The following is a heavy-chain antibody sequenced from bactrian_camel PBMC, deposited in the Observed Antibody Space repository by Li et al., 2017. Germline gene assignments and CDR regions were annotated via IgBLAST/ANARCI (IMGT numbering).Heavy chain of an antibody. Sequence: VQLVESGGDSVQAGGSLRLSCVVSGYTICTYIMTWYRQALGKERELVAAFAVDGSTRYADSVQGRFTISQGNAKNTLFLEMNNLQPEDTAMYYCAADFPGGYCYTDVHGKRGFSYWGQGTQVTVS. V-gene: IGHV3S53*01. CDR1: GYTICTYI. D-gene: IGHD2*01. CDR2: FAVDGST. CDR3: AADFPGGYCYTDVHGKRGFSY. J-gene: IGHJ6*01.